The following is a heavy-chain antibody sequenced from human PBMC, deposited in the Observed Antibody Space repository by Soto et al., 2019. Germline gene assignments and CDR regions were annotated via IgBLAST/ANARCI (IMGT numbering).Heavy chain of an antibody. CDR2: ISGYNNNK. CDR1: GYTFTSYG. J-gene: IGHJ4*02. D-gene: IGHD2-2*02. Sequence: QIQLVQSGTEVREPGASVKVSCQASGYTFTSYGIIWVRQAPGQGLELMGWISGYNNNKNYAQKYQARVTMTTDTSTRTAYMELRSLRSDDTAVYYCARVGAIPPAEGDYWGQGTLVTVSS. V-gene: IGHV1-18*01. CDR3: ARVGAIPPAEGDY.